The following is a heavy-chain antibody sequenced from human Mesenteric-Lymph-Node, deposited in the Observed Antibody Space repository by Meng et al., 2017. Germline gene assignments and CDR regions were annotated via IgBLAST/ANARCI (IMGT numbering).Heavy chain of an antibody. D-gene: IGHD2-15*01. CDR3: ARDKTNVVVVAAPYGMDV. J-gene: IGHJ6*02. V-gene: IGHV4-34*01. CDR2: INHSGST. CDR1: GGSLSGYF. Sequence: SETLSLTCAVYGGSLSGYFSSWIRQPPGKGLEWIGEINHSGSTNYNPSLKSRVTISVDTSKNQFSLKLSSVTAADTAVYYCARDKTNVVVVAAPYGMDVWGQGTTVTVSS.